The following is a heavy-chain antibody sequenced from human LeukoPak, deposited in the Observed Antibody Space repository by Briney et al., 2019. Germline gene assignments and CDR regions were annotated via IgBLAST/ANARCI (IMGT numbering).Heavy chain of an antibody. V-gene: IGHV3-30*18. CDR1: GFTVSSNY. Sequence: GGSLRLSCAASGFTVSSNYMSWVRQAPGKGLEWVAVISYDGSNKYYADSVKGRFTISRDNSKNTLYLQMNSLRAEDTAVYYCAKSEGYGGLDYWGQGTLVTVSS. CDR3: AKSEGYGGLDY. J-gene: IGHJ4*02. CDR2: ISYDGSNK. D-gene: IGHD3-16*01.